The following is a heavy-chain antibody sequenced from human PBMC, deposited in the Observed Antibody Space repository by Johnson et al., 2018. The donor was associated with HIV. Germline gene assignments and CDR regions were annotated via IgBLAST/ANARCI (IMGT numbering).Heavy chain of an antibody. CDR2: ISSSGSTI. V-gene: IGHV3-11*04. J-gene: IGHJ3*01. Sequence: QVQLVESGGDLVKPGGSLRLSCAASGFIFSDYYMTWIRQAPGKGLESISYISSSGSTIYYADSVKGRFTISRDNAKNSLYLQMSSLRAEDTAVYYCATRDPTHRPGAFDLWGQGTMVTVSS. D-gene: IGHD1-14*01. CDR1: GFIFSDYY. CDR3: ATRDPTHRPGAFDL.